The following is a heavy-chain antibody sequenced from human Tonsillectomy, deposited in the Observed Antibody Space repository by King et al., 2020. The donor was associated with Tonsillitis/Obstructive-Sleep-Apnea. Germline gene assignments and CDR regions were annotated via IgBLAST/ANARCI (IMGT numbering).Heavy chain of an antibody. V-gene: IGHV4-59*01. CDR1: GGSISSYY. D-gene: IGHD3-22*01. CDR3: ARALYGGTMIHDY. CDR2: IYYSGST. J-gene: IGHJ4*02. Sequence: QVQLQESGPGLVKPSETLSLTCTVSGGSISSYYWSWIRQPPGKGLEWIGYIYYSGSTNYNPSLKSRVTISVDTSKNQFSLKLSSVTAADTAVYYCARALYGGTMIHDYWGQGTLVTVSS.